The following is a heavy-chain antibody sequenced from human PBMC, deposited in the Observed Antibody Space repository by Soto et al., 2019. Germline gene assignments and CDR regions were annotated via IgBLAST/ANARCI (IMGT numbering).Heavy chain of an antibody. CDR1: GFTFSDYY. CDR3: AREVEYSSSSLDY. CDR2: ISSSSSYT. Sequence: GGSLRLSCAASGFTFSDYYMSWIRQAPGKGLEWVSYISSSSSYTNYADSVKGRFTISRDNAKNSLYLQMNSLRAEDTAVYYCAREVEYSSSSLDYWGQGTLVTVSS. J-gene: IGHJ4*02. V-gene: IGHV3-11*06. D-gene: IGHD6-6*01.